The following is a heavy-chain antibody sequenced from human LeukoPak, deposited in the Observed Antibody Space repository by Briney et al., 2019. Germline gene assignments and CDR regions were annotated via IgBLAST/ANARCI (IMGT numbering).Heavy chain of an antibody. CDR3: AKGGSSGYAPLYFDY. D-gene: IGHD3-22*01. CDR2: ISGSGGST. Sequence: GGSLTLSSAASGFTFSSYAMSWVRQAPGKGLEWVSAISGSGGSTYYADSVKGRFTISRDNSNNTLYLQMNSLRAEDTAVYYCAKGGSSGYAPLYFDYWGQGTLVTVSS. V-gene: IGHV3-23*01. J-gene: IGHJ4*02. CDR1: GFTFSSYA.